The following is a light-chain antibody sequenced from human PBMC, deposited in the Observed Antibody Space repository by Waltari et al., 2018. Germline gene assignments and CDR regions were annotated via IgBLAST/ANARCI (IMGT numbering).Light chain of an antibody. CDR3: QSYDSNNVYV. CDR2: KDD. V-gene: IGLV6-57*03. Sequence: NFMLTQPHSVSESPGKEVTISCTRSSGSIASHYVQWYQQRPDSAPRVVIYKDDERPSGFPSRFSGSIDSSSNSASLTISGLQIEDEADYYCQSYDSNNVYVFGTGTKVTVL. J-gene: IGLJ1*01. CDR1: SGSIASHY.